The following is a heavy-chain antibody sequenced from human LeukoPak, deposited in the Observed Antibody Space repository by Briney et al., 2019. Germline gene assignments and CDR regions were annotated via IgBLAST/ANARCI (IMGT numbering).Heavy chain of an antibody. CDR2: ISYDGSNK. CDR3: ARCGLGWFGELLSYFDY. J-gene: IGHJ4*02. D-gene: IGHD3-10*01. V-gene: IGHV3-30*03. CDR1: GFTFSNVW. Sequence: PGGSLRLSCAASGFTFSNVWMGWFRQAPGKGLEWVAVISYDGSNKYYADSVKGRFTISRDNSKNTLYLQMNSLRAEDTAVYYCARCGLGWFGELLSYFDYWGQGTLVTVSS.